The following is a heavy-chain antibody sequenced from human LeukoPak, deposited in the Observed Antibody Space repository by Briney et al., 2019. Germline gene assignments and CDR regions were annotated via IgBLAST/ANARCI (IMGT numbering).Heavy chain of an antibody. D-gene: IGHD1-26*01. CDR3: ATRGAPGYYYGMDV. V-gene: IGHV3-66*01. CDR1: GFTFGNYA. J-gene: IGHJ6*02. CDR2: ISTSGTT. Sequence: GGSLRLSCTASGFTFGNYALSWFRQAPGKGLEWVSIISTSGTTSYADSVKGRFTISRDNSRNTLYLQMNSLRAEDTAVYYCATRGAPGYYYGMDVWGQGTTVTVSS.